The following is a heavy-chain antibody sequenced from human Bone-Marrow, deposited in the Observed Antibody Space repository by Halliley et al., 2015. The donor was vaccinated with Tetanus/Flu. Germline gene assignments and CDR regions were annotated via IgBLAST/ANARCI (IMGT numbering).Heavy chain of an antibody. V-gene: IGHV1-69*06. J-gene: IGHJ4*02. CDR3: ARGSPEGNEDSSGRLV. CDR2: IIPLFGTA. CDR1: GGTFNSHG. D-gene: IGHD6-25*01. Sequence: QLVQSGSDMKKPGSSVRVSCKGSGGTFNSHGVSWVRQVPGQGLEWMGGIIPLFGTANYARRLQGRVTITADTSTSTVYMTLSSLTSEDTAVYYCARGSPEGNEDSSGRLVGGQGTLVTVSS.